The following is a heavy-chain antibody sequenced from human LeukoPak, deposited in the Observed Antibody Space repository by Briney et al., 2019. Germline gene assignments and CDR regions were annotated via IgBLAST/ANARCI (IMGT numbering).Heavy chain of an antibody. CDR3: TRSRDWNLWDY. D-gene: IGHD1-7*01. Sequence: GGSLRLSCAASGFTFSSSWMTWVRQTPRKGLEWVANIKYDSSQKDYVDSVRGRFTISRDNAKNALYLQMNTLRVEDAAMYYCTRSRDWNLWDYWGQGTLVTVSS. J-gene: IGHJ4*02. CDR2: IKYDSSQK. V-gene: IGHV3-7*01. CDR1: GFTFSSSW.